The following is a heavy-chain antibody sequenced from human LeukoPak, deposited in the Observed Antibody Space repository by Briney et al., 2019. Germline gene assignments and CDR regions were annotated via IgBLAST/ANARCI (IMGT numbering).Heavy chain of an antibody. CDR2: ISGSGGST. CDR3: AKAGSSGWSSSGGDY. Sequence: SGGSLRLSCAASGFTFSNFAMTWVRQAPGKGLEWVSTISGSGGSTFYADSVKCRFPISRDNSKNTLFLQMNSLRAEDTAIYYCAKAGSSGWSSSGGDYWGQGSVVTVSS. J-gene: IGHJ4*02. CDR1: GFTFSNFA. D-gene: IGHD6-19*01. V-gene: IGHV3-23*01.